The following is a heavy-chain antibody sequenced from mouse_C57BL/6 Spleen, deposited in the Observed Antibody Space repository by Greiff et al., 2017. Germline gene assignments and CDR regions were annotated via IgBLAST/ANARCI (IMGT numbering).Heavy chain of an antibody. D-gene: IGHD2-2*01. V-gene: IGHV1-69*01. CDR2: IDPSDSYT. Sequence: QVQLQQSGAELVMPGASVKLSCKASGYTFTSYWMHWVKQRPGQGLEWIGEIDPSDSYTNYNQKFKGKSTLTVDKSSSTAYMQLSSLTSEDSAVYYCARRVIYYGYDEGAMDYWGQGTSVTVSS. CDR3: ARRVIYYGYDEGAMDY. CDR1: GYTFTSYW. J-gene: IGHJ4*01.